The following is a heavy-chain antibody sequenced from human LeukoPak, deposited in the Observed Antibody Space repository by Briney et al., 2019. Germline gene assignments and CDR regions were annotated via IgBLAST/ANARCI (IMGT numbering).Heavy chain of an antibody. CDR1: GGSISSYY. D-gene: IGHD2-15*01. CDR3: ARRSYCSGGSCYTP. V-gene: IGHV4-59*08. Sequence: SETLSLTCTVSGGSISSYYWSWIRQPPGKGLEWIGYIYYSGSTNYNPSLKSRVTISVDTSKNQFSLKLSSVTAADTAVYYCARRSYCSGGSCYTPWGQGTLVTVSS. J-gene: IGHJ5*02. CDR2: IYYSGST.